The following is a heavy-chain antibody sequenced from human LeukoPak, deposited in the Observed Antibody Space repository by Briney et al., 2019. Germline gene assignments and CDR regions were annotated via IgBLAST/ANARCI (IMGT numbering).Heavy chain of an antibody. D-gene: IGHD1-1*01. CDR3: ARDGGNWNQAFDI. CDR1: GFTFSSYA. J-gene: IGHJ3*02. V-gene: IGHV3-64*01. Sequence: GGSLRLSCAASGFTFSSYAMHWVRQAPGKGLEYVSAISSNGGSTYYANSVKGRFTISRDNSKNTLYLQMGSLRAEDMAVYYCARDGGNWNQAFDIWGQGTMVNVFS. CDR2: ISSNGGST.